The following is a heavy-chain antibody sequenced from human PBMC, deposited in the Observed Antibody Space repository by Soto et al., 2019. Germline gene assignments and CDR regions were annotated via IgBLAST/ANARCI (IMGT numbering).Heavy chain of an antibody. J-gene: IGHJ5*02. V-gene: IGHV4-59*01. CDR1: GGSISSYY. CDR3: AREVVGWQLNWFDP. CDR2: IYYSGST. Sequence: SETLSLTCTVSGGSISSYYWSWIRQPPGKGLEWIGYIYYSGSTNYNPSLKSRVTISVDTSKNQFSLKLSSVTAADTAVYYCAREVVGWQLNWFDPWGQGTLVTVSS. D-gene: IGHD2-15*01.